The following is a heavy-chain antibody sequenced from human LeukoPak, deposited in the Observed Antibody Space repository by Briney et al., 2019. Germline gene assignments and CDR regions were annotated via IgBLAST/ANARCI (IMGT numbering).Heavy chain of an antibody. CDR1: GFTFSSYG. CDR2: INRDGSER. CDR3: AGRNAMDV. J-gene: IGHJ6*02. Sequence: PGGSLRLSCAASGFTFSSYGMHWVRQAPGKGLEWVANINRDGSERYYVDSVKGRFTISRDDAKSSLYLQMNSLRAEDTAVYYCAGRNAMDVWGQGTTVIVFS. V-gene: IGHV3-7*03.